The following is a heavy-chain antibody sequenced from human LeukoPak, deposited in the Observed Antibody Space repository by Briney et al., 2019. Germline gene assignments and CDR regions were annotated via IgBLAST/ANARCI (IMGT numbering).Heavy chain of an antibody. Sequence: ASVKVSCKASGYTFTGYYMHWVRQAPGQGLEWMGWINPNSGGTNYAQKFQGRVTMTRDTSISTAYMELSRLRPDDTAVYYCARFIDYGDCSGLPGDYGMDVWGQGTTVTVSS. J-gene: IGHJ6*02. V-gene: IGHV1-2*02. CDR1: GYTFTGYY. CDR3: ARFIDYGDCSGLPGDYGMDV. CDR2: INPNSGGT. D-gene: IGHD4-17*01.